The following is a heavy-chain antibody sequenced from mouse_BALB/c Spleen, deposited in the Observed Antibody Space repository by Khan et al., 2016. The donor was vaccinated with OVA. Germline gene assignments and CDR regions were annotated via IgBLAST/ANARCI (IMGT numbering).Heavy chain of an antibody. V-gene: IGHV2-3*01. CDR2: IWGAGST. J-gene: IGHJ4*01. CDR3: AKWGDGSTYAMDY. Sequence: QVQLKESGPGLVAPSQSLSITCTVSGFSLTTYGVNWIRQPPGKGLEWLGVIWGAGSTNYHSALISRLSISKDNSQSQVFLKLNSLQTDDTATYYYAKWGDGSTYAMDYWGQGTSVTVSS. D-gene: IGHD2-3*01. CDR1: GFSLTTYG.